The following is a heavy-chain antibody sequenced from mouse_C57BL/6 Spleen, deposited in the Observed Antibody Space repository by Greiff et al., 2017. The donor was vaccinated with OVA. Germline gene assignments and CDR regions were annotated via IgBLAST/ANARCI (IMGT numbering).Heavy chain of an antibody. D-gene: IGHD4-1*01. CDR1: GFTFSSYT. CDR2: ISGGGGNT. Sequence: DVMLVESGGGLVKPGGSLKLSCAASGFTFSSYTMSWVRQTPEKRLEWVATISGGGGNTYYPDSVKGRFTISRDNAKNTLYLQMSSLRSEDTALYYCARQGTGTSFDYWGQGTTLTVSS. J-gene: IGHJ2*01. V-gene: IGHV5-9*01. CDR3: ARQGTGTSFDY.